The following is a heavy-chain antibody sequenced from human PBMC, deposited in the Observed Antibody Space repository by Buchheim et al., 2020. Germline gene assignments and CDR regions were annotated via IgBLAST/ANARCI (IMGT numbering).Heavy chain of an antibody. Sequence: EVQLVESGGGLVQPGGSLRLSCAASGFTFSSYSMNWVRQAPGKGLVWVSSIKSDGSRTTYADSVKGRFTISRDNGKNTLYLQMSGLRVEDTAVYFCAKYGSSWGQGTL. CDR3: AKYGSS. V-gene: IGHV3-74*02. CDR1: GFTFSSYS. CDR2: IKSDGSRT. D-gene: IGHD6-6*01. J-gene: IGHJ5*02.